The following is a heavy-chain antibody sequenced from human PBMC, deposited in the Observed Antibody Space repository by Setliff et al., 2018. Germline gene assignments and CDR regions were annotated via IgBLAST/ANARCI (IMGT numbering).Heavy chain of an antibody. Sequence: SETLSLTCAVYGGSFSGYYWSWIRQPPGKGLEWIGEINHSGSTNYNPSLKSRVTISVDTSKNQFSLKLSSVTAADTAVYYCARVRWVYGDYGGFFDYWGQGTLVTSPQ. V-gene: IGHV4-34*01. CDR1: GGSFSGYY. D-gene: IGHD4-17*01. J-gene: IGHJ4*02. CDR2: INHSGST. CDR3: ARVRWVYGDYGGFFDY.